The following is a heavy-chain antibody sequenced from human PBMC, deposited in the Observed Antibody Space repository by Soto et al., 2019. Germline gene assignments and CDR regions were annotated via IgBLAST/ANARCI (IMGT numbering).Heavy chain of an antibody. Sequence: SETLSLTCTVSGGSISSYYWSWIRQPPGKGLEWIVYIYYSGSTNYNPSLKSRVTISVDTSKNQFSLKLSSVTAADTAVYYCARGSVVGATTFAYWGQGTLVTVSS. CDR3: ARGSVVGATTFAY. D-gene: IGHD1-26*01. J-gene: IGHJ4*02. CDR2: IYYSGST. CDR1: GGSISSYY. V-gene: IGHV4-59*01.